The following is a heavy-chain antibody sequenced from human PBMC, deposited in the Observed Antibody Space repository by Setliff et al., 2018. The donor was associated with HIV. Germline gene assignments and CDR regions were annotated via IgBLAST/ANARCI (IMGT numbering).Heavy chain of an antibody. Sequence: SETLSLTCTVSGGSVGSSYWNWIRQSAGKGLEWIGRIHSSGSTNYNPSLKSRVTVSLDTFTNQISLKMKSVTAADTALYYCARVQMAYAAFDVWGQGTMVTVSS. CDR3: ARVQMAYAAFDV. V-gene: IGHV4-4*07. D-gene: IGHD4-17*01. J-gene: IGHJ3*01. CDR2: IHSSGST. CDR1: GGSVGSSY.